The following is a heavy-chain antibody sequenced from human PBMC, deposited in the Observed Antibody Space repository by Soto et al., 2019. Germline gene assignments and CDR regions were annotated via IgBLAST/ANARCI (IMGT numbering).Heavy chain of an antibody. CDR2: ISSSSSYI. CDR3: ARDKVLEVTDAFDV. Sequence: GGSLRLSCVTSGFTFSGYSMNWVRQAPGKGLDWVSSISSSSSYIHYADSVKGRFTVSRDNAKNALYLQMNSLRAEDTAVYYCARDKVLEVTDAFDVWGQGTMVTVSS. J-gene: IGHJ3*01. V-gene: IGHV3-21*01. CDR1: GFTFSGYS.